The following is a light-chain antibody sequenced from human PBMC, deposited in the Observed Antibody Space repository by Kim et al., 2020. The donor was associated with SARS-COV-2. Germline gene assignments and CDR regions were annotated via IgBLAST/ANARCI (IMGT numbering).Light chain of an antibody. V-gene: IGKV3-20*01. CDR2: GAS. Sequence: LSPGERATLSGRASQSVSSTYLVWYQQKPGQAPRLLIYGASSRATGIPDRFSGSGSGTDFTLTISRLEPEDFAVYYCEHYGNSPYTFGQGTKLEI. CDR3: EHYGNSPYT. J-gene: IGKJ2*01. CDR1: QSVSSTY.